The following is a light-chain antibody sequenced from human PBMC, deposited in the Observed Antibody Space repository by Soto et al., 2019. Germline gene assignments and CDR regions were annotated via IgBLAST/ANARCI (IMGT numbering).Light chain of an antibody. CDR1: QGISNY. Sequence: DIQMTQSPSPLSASLGDRVTITCRASQGISNYLAWYQQKPGKVPKLLIYAASSLQSGVPARFSGSGSGTEFTLTISSLQPEDVATYYCQKYNSALRTFGQGTKVQVK. CDR3: QKYNSALRT. CDR2: AAS. V-gene: IGKV1-27*01. J-gene: IGKJ1*01.